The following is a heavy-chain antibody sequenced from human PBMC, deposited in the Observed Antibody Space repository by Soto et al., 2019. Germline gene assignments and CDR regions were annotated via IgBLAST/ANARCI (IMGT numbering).Heavy chain of an antibody. CDR3: ARERYNSGWYDY. J-gene: IGHJ4*02. Sequence: QVQLVQSGAEVKKPGASVKVSCKASGYSFSTYGISWVRQARGQGLEWMGWIRPYNGNTNYAQSLQGRLTVTTDTSTSTAYMELTSLTSDDTALYYCARERYNSGWYDYWGQGTLVTVSS. V-gene: IGHV1-18*01. CDR1: GYSFSTYG. D-gene: IGHD6-19*01. CDR2: IRPYNGNT.